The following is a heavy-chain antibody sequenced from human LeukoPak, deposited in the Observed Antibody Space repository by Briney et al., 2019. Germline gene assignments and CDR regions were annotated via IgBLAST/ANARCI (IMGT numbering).Heavy chain of an antibody. V-gene: IGHV5-51*01. J-gene: IGHJ3*02. CDR3: ARPRDGYNHDAFDI. Sequence: GESLKISCKGSGYSFTIYWIAWVRQMPGKGLEWMGIIYPGDSDTRYSPSFQGQVTFSVDKSISTAYLQWSSLKASDTAMYYCARPRDGYNHDAFDIWGQGTMVTVSS. CDR2: IYPGDSDT. CDR1: GYSFTIYW. D-gene: IGHD5-24*01.